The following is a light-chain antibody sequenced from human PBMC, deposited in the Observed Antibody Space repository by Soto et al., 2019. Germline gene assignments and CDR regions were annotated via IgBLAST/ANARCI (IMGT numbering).Light chain of an antibody. CDR2: DAS. CDR1: QSISTY. Sequence: IHMTQSPSSLSASVGDRVTITCRASQSISTYLAWYQQKPGQAPRLLIYDASYRATGIPARFSGSGSGTDFTLTISSLQPEDFATYYCQQFSNYPHVFGQGTRLEIK. J-gene: IGKJ5*01. CDR3: QQFSNYPHV. V-gene: IGKV1D-13*01.